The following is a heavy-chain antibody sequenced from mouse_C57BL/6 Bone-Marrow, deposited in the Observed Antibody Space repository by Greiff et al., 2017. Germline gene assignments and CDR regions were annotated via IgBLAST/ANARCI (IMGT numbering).Heavy chain of an antibody. J-gene: IGHJ3*01. CDR2: INPSNGGT. CDR3: ARIPITTVEAPVAY. CDR1: GYTFTSYW. D-gene: IGHD1-1*01. V-gene: IGHV1-53*01. Sequence: QVQLKQPGTELVKPGASVKLSCKASGYTFTSYWMHWVKQRPGQGLEWIGNINPSNGGTNYNEKFKSKATLTVDKSSSTAYMQLSSLTSEDSAVYYCARIPITTVEAPVAYWGQGTLVTVSA.